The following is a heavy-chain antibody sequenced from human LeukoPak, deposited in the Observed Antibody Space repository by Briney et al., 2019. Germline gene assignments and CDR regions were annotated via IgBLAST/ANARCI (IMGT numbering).Heavy chain of an antibody. CDR1: GGSTSSYY. V-gene: IGHV4-59*12. CDR2: IYYSGST. Sequence: SETLSLTCTVSGGSTSSYYWSWIRQPPGKGLEWIGYIYYSGSTNYNPSLKSRVTISVDTSKNQFSLKLSSVTAADTAVYYCASTGTHPGPLDYWGQGTLVTVSS. D-gene: IGHD3-9*01. J-gene: IGHJ4*02. CDR3: ASTGTHPGPLDY.